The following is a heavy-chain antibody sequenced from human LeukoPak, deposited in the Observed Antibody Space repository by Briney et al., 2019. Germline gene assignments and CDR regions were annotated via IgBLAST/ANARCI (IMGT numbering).Heavy chain of an antibody. Sequence: GSLRLSCAASGFTVSSNYMSWVRQAPGKGLEWIGYIYYSGSTNYNPSLKSRVTISVDTSKNQFSLKLSSVTAADTAVYYCARGGRSYSYYYDSSGYYPFDYWGQGTLVTVSS. V-gene: IGHV4-59*02. CDR2: IYYSGST. J-gene: IGHJ4*02. CDR3: ARGGRSYSYYYDSSGYYPFDY. D-gene: IGHD3-22*01. CDR1: GFTVSSNY.